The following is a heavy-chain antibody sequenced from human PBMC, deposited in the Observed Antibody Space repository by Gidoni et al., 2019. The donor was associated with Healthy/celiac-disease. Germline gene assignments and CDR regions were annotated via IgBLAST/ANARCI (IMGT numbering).Heavy chain of an antibody. D-gene: IGHD2-21*02. V-gene: IGHV3-23*04. CDR3: AKIVVTVRTYYYYGMDV. Sequence: EVQLVESGGGLVQPGGSLRLSCAASGFTFSSYAMSWVRQAPGKGLEWVSAISGSGGSTYYADSVKGRFTISRDNSKNTLYLQMNSLRAEDTAVYYCAKIVVTVRTYYYYGMDVWGQGTTVTVSS. J-gene: IGHJ6*02. CDR1: GFTFSSYA. CDR2: ISGSGGST.